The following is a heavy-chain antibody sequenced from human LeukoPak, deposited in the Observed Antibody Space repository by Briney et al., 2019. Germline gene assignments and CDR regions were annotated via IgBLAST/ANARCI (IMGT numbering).Heavy chain of an antibody. CDR1: GFTFSSYA. V-gene: IGHV3-30*04. CDR3: ARDTHFCSSTSCYPEY. J-gene: IGHJ4*02. CDR2: ISYDGSNK. D-gene: IGHD2-2*01. Sequence: GGSLRLSCAASGFTFSSYAMHWVRQAPGKGLEWVAVISYDGSNKYYADSVKGRFTISRDNSKNTLYLQMNSLRAEDTAVYYCARDTHFCSSTSCYPEYWGQGTLVTVSS.